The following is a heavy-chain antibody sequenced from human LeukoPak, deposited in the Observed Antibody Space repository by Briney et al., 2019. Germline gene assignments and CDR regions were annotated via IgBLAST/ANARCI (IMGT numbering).Heavy chain of an antibody. CDR2: IIPIFGTA. Sequence: GSSVKVSCKASGGTFSSYAISWVRQAPGQGLEWMGGIIPIFGTANYAQKFQGRVTITADESTSTAYMELSSLRSKDTAVYYCARGQGGYSYGYVGYYYGMDVWGKGTTVTVSS. V-gene: IGHV1-69*01. D-gene: IGHD5-18*01. J-gene: IGHJ6*04. CDR1: GGTFSSYA. CDR3: ARGQGGYSYGYVGYYYGMDV.